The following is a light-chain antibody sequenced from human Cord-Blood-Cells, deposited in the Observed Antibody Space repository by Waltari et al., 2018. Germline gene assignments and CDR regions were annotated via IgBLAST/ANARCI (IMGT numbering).Light chain of an antibody. J-gene: IGKJ4*01. CDR3: QQYDNLPLT. Sequence: DIQMTQSPSSLSASVGDRVTITCQASQDISNYLNWYQQKPGKAPNLLIYAPTNLETGVPSRFSGRGSETDFTFTISSLQPEAIATYYCQQYDNLPLTFGGGTKVEIK. CDR2: APT. V-gene: IGKV1-33*01. CDR1: QDISNY.